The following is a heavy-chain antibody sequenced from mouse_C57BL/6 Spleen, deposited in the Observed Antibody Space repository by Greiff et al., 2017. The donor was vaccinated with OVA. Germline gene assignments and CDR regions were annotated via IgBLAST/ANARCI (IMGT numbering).Heavy chain of an antibody. Sequence: VQLQQPGTDLVKPGASVKLSCKASGYTFTSYWMHWVKQRPGQGLEWIGNINPSNGGTNYNEKFKSKATLTVDKSSSTAYMQLSSLTSEDSAVYYCARRAMVTRAWFAYWGQGTLVTVSA. CDR3: ARRAMVTRAWFAY. D-gene: IGHD2-2*01. CDR2: INPSNGGT. J-gene: IGHJ3*01. CDR1: GYTFTSYW. V-gene: IGHV1-53*01.